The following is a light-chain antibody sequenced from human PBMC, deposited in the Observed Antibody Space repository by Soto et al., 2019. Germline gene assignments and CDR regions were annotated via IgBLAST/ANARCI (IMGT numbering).Light chain of an antibody. CDR2: GAS. CDR1: QSVSSCY. CDR3: QQYGSSPTWT. V-gene: IGKV3-20*01. J-gene: IGKJ1*01. Sequence: EIVLTQAPATLSVSPGEGATLACRSSQSVSSCYLAWYQQKPGQATRLLLYGASSRATGIPDRFSGSGSGTDFTLTISRLEPEDFAVYYCQQYGSSPTWTFGQGTKVDIK.